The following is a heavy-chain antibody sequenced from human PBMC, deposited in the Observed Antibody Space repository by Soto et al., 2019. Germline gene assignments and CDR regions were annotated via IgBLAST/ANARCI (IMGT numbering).Heavy chain of an antibody. Sequence: QVPLVQSGAEVKKPGSSVTVSCKASGGTFSSYAIHWVRQAPGQGLEWMGGIIPMYGPAKYAQRFQGRVTITADESTTTVYMELTSMTSQDTAVYYCARVNSMVRGVIDNGFDPWGHGTLVTVSS. CDR2: IIPMYGPA. V-gene: IGHV1-69*01. CDR3: ARVNSMVRGVIDNGFDP. D-gene: IGHD3-10*01. CDR1: GGTFSSYA. J-gene: IGHJ5*02.